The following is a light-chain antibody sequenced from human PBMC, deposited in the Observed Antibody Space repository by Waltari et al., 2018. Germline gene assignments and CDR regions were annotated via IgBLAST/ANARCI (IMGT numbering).Light chain of an antibody. CDR1: GGFLVSNY. Sequence: FMLTQPHSVSESPGKTVTISCTRRGGFLVSNYVQWYQQRPGSSPTIVIFEDNQRPSGVPDRFSGSIDSSSNSASLTISGLQNEDEADYYCQSYDSNTQIFGGGTKLTVL. CDR2: EDN. J-gene: IGLJ2*01. V-gene: IGLV6-57*01. CDR3: QSYDSNTQI.